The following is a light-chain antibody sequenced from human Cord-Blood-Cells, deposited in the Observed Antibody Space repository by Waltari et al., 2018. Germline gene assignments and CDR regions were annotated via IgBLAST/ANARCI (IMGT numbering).Light chain of an antibody. Sequence: QSALTQPASVSGSPGQSITIPCTGTSSDVGSYNLVPWYQQHPGKAPKPMIYEGSKRPSGVSNRFSGSKSGNTASLTISGLQAEDEADYYCCSYAGSSTFDVVFGGGTKLTVL. J-gene: IGLJ2*01. V-gene: IGLV2-23*03. CDR2: EGS. CDR3: CSYAGSSTFDVV. CDR1: SSDVGSYNL.